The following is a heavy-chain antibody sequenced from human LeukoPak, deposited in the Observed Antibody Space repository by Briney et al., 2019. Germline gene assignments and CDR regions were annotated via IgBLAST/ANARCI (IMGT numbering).Heavy chain of an antibody. CDR2: INPNSGGT. V-gene: IGHV1-2*02. CDR1: GYTFTCYY. D-gene: IGHD5-24*01. Sequence: ASVKVSCKASGYTFTCYYMHWVRQAPGQGLEWMGWINPNSGGTNYAQKFQGRVSMTRDTSISTAYLELSSLRSEDTAVYYCARWDGYNLRTLDYWGQGTLVTVSS. CDR3: ARWDGYNLRTLDY. J-gene: IGHJ4*02.